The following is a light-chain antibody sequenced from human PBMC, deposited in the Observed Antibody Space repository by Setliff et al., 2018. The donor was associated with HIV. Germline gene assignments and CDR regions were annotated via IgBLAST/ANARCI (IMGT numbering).Light chain of an antibody. J-gene: IGLJ1*01. CDR1: SSDVGGYNY. Sequence: SALTQPASVSGSPGQSITISCTGTSSDVGGYNYVSWYQQHPGKAPKLVIYEVSNRPSGVSNRFSGSKSGNAASLTISGLQAEDEADYYCSSFTSSSTYVFGTGTKAPS. CDR3: SSFTSSSTYV. CDR2: EVS. V-gene: IGLV2-14*01.